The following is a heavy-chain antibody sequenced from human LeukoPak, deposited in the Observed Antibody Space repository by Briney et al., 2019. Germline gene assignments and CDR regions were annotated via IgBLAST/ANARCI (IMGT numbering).Heavy chain of an antibody. CDR2: INPNSGGT. V-gene: IGHV1-2*02. CDR3: ARDLALWFGELSPFDP. J-gene: IGHJ5*02. D-gene: IGHD3-10*01. CDR1: GYTFTGYY. Sequence: ASVKVSCKASGYTFTGYYMHWVRQAPGQGLEWTGWINPNSGGTNYAQKFQGRVTMTRDTSISTAYMGLSRLRSDDTAVYYCARDLALWFGELSPFDPWGQGTLVTVSS.